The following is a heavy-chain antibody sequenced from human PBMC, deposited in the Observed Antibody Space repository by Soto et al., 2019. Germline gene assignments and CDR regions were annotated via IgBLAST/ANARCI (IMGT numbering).Heavy chain of an antibody. CDR1: GFTFSNYG. D-gene: IGHD2-15*01. CDR3: AKDGAPRYCSRSSCHPAGAY. CDR2: ISYDGSHK. Sequence: QVQLVESGGGVVQPGRSLRLSCAGSGFTFSNYGLHWVRQAPGKGLEWVAVISYDGSHKYYADSVKGRFTISRDNSNNMLYLQMDSLRAEGTVVYYCAKDGAPRYCSRSSCHPAGAYWGQGTLVTVSS. J-gene: IGHJ4*02. V-gene: IGHV3-30*18.